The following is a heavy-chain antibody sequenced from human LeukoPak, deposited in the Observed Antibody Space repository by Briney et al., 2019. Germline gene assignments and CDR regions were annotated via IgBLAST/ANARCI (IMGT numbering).Heavy chain of an antibody. CDR2: INPNSGGT. CDR1: GYTFTGYY. J-gene: IGHJ4*02. Sequence: ASVKVSCKASGYTFTGYYMHWVRQAPGQGLEWMGWINPNSGGTNYAQKFQGRVTMTRDTSISTAYMELSSLRAEDTAVYYCARDRYYYDSSGYLYWGQGTLVTVSS. D-gene: IGHD3-22*01. CDR3: ARDRYYYDSSGYLY. V-gene: IGHV1-2*02.